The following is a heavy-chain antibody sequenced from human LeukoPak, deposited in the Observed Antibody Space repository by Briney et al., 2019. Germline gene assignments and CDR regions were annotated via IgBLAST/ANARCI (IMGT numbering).Heavy chain of an antibody. CDR3: ARDDRTYYYDSSGYSIVFSRVWFDP. CDR1: GYSFTSYG. D-gene: IGHD3-22*01. Sequence: ASVKVSCKASGYSFTSYGISWVRRAPGQGLEWMGWISAYNGNTNYAQKLQGRVTMTTDTSTSTAYMELRSLRSDDTAVYYCARDDRTYYYDSSGYSIVFSRVWFDPWGQGTLVTVSS. CDR2: ISAYNGNT. V-gene: IGHV1-18*01. J-gene: IGHJ5*02.